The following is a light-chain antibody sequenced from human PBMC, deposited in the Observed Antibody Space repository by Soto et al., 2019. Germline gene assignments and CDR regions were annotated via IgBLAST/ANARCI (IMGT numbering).Light chain of an antibody. CDR2: KAA. CDR1: QTISSW. CDR3: QQYNGNSLT. V-gene: IGKV1-5*03. J-gene: IGKJ4*01. Sequence: DIQMTQSPSTLSASVGDRVTITCRASQTISSWLAWYQQKPGKAPKLLIYKAAALESGGPSRFSGSGFGTEFTLTISRLQPDDFATYYCQQYNGNSLTFGGGTKVEI.